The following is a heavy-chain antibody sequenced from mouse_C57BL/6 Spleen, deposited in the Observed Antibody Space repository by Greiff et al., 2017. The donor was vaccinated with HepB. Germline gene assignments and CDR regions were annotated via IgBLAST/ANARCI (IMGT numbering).Heavy chain of an antibody. CDR1: GYSFTGYY. V-gene: IGHV1-42*01. Sequence: EVQLQQSGPELVKPGASVKISCKASGYSFTGYYMNWVKQSPEKSLEWIGEINPSTGGTTYNQKFKAKATLTVDKSSSTAYMQLKSLTSEDSAVYYCARNYYGNSPYAMDYWGQGTSVTVSS. D-gene: IGHD2-1*01. CDR2: INPSTGGT. J-gene: IGHJ4*01. CDR3: ARNYYGNSPYAMDY.